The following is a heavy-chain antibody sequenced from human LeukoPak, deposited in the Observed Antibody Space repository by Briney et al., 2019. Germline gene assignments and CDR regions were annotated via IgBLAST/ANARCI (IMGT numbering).Heavy chain of an antibody. V-gene: IGHV4-59*01. J-gene: IGHJ3*02. D-gene: IGHD5-24*01. CDR3: ARTEMATISEAFDI. Sequence: ASETLSLTCTVSGGSISSYYWSWIRQPPGKGLEWIGYIYYSGSTNYNPSLKSRVTISVDTSKNQFSLKLSSVTAADTAVYYCARTEMATISEAFDIWGQGTMVTVSS. CDR1: GGSISSYY. CDR2: IYYSGST.